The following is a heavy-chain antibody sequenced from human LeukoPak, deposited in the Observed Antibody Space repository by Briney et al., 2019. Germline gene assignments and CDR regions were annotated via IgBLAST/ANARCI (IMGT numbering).Heavy chain of an antibody. CDR2: IKQDGSEK. V-gene: IGHV3-7*01. CDR1: GFTFNSYG. J-gene: IGHJ6*02. CDR3: ARVRCSSTSCSLYYYYGMDV. Sequence: GGSLRLSCAASGFTFNSYGMHWVRQAPGKGLEWVANIKQDGSEKYYVDSVKGRFTISRDNAKNSLYLQMNSLRAEGTAVYYCARVRCSSTSCSLYYYYGMDVWGQGTTVTVSS. D-gene: IGHD2-2*01.